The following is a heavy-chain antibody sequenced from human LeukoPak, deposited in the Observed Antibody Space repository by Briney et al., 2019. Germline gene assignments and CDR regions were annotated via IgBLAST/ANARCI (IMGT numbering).Heavy chain of an antibody. J-gene: IGHJ4*02. D-gene: IGHD5-24*01. CDR2: INPNSGGT. CDR3: VRATYWDGYNS. V-gene: IGHV1-2*02. CDR1: GGTFSSYA. Sequence: ASVKVSCKASGGTFSSYAISWVRQAPGQGLEWMGWINPNSGGTNYAQNFQGRVTMTRDTSISTAYVELSRLISDDTAVYYCVRATYWDGYNSWGQGTLVTVSS.